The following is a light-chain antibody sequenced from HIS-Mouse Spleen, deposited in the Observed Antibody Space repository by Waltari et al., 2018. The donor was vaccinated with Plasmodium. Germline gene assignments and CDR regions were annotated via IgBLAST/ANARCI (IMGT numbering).Light chain of an antibody. V-gene: IGKV2-28*01. CDR3: MQALQTPRYT. J-gene: IGKJ2*01. Sequence: DIVMTQSPLSLPVTPGEPASISCRSSPSLLHSNGYNYLDWYLQKPGQSPQPLIYLGSNRASGVPDRFSGSGSGTDFTLKISRVEAEDVGVYYCMQALQTPRYTFGQGTKLEIK. CDR2: LGS. CDR1: PSLLHSNGYNY.